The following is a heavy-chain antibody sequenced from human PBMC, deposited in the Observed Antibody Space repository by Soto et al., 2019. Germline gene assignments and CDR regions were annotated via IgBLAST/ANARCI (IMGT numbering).Heavy chain of an antibody. CDR3: ARQFCSGASCYSP. J-gene: IGHJ5*02. CDR1: GGSFSGYY. CDR2: INHSGST. D-gene: IGHD2-15*01. V-gene: IGHV4-34*01. Sequence: NPSETLSLTCAVYGGSFSGYYWSWILQPPGKGLEWIGEINHSGSTNYNPSLKSRVPISVDTSTNQFSLKLSSVTAADTAVYYGARQFCSGASCYSPWGQGTLVTVAS.